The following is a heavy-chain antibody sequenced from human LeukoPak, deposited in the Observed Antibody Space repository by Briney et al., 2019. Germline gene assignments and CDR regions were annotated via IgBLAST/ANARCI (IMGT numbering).Heavy chain of an antibody. Sequence: SVKVSCKASGGTFSSYAISWVRQAPGQGLEWMGGIIPIFGTANYAQKFQGRVTITADESTSTAYMELSSLRSEDTAVYYCARGQRSDAGWGLYYYYYYIDVWGKGTTVTVSS. D-gene: IGHD3-10*01. CDR3: ARGQRSDAGWGLYYYYYYIDV. CDR2: IIPIFGTA. CDR1: GGTFSSYA. V-gene: IGHV1-69*13. J-gene: IGHJ6*03.